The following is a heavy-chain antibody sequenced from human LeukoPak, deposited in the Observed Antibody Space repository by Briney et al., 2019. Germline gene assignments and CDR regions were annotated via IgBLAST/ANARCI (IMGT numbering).Heavy chain of an antibody. Sequence: SQTLSLTCTVSGGSINSGSYYWSWIRQPPGKGLEWIGEINHSGSTNYNPSLKSRVTISVDTSKNQFSLKLSSVTAADTAVYYCASKYSSYYMDVWGKGTTVTISS. CDR3: ASKYSSYYMDV. CDR1: GGSINSGSYY. D-gene: IGHD6-6*01. CDR2: INHSGST. V-gene: IGHV4-39*07. J-gene: IGHJ6*03.